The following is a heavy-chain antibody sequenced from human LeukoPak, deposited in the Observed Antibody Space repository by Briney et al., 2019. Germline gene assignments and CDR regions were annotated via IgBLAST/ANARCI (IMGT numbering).Heavy chain of an antibody. V-gene: IGHV4-30-2*01. Sequence: SETLSLTCAVSGGSISSGGYSWSWIRQPPGKGLEWIGYIYHSGSTNYNPSLKSRVTISVDTSKNQFSLKLSSVTAADTAVYYCARGFRIVGATNFDYWGQGTLVTVSS. CDR3: ARGFRIVGATNFDY. CDR2: IYHSGST. J-gene: IGHJ4*02. D-gene: IGHD1-26*01. CDR1: GGSISSGGYS.